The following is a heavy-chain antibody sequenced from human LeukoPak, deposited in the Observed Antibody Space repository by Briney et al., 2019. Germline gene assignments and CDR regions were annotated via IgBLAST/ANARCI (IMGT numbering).Heavy chain of an antibody. D-gene: IGHD6-6*01. Sequence: GRSLRLSCAASGFTFSNYGIHWVRQAPGKGLECVAGIWYDGSNKYYADSVKGRFTISRDNSKNTVYLQMSSLRAEDTAVYYCAKDFPVPKYYSSSGLTDYWGPGALVTVSS. CDR1: GFTFSNYG. CDR2: IWYDGSNK. V-gene: IGHV3-33*06. CDR3: AKDFPVPKYYSSSGLTDY. J-gene: IGHJ4*02.